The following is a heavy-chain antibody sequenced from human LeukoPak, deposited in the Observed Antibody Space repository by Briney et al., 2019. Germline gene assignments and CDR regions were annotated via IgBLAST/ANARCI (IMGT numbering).Heavy chain of an antibody. CDR2: VNRDGSRT. J-gene: IGHJ4*02. Sequence: GGSRRLCCSAAGFTFSSYGMHWVRQVAGKGVVWVSRVNRDGSRTSQADSVKGRFTISRDNAKNTLYLQMNSRRAEDTAVYYCARDQTFVGGIDCWGQGTLVTVS. V-gene: IGHV3-74*01. D-gene: IGHD2-21*01. CDR3: ARDQTFVGGIDC. CDR1: GFTFSSYG.